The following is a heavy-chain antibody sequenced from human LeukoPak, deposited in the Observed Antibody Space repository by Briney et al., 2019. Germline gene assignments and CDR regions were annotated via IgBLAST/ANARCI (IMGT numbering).Heavy chain of an antibody. J-gene: IGHJ6*02. CDR1: GGSINNYY. V-gene: IGHV4-59*01. D-gene: IGHD2-2*01. Sequence: SETLSLTCTVSGGSINNYYWSWILQPPGKGLEWIGYIYYSGSTNYNPSLKSRVTISVDTSKNQFSLKLSSVAAADTAVYYCARDRDIVVVPAAPWYYGMDVWGQGTTVTVSS. CDR2: IYYSGST. CDR3: ARDRDIVVVPAAPWYYGMDV.